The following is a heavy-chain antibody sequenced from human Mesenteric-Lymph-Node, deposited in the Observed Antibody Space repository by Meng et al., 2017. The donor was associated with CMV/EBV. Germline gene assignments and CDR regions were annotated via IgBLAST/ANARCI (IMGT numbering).Heavy chain of an antibody. CDR3: VKGGIGEPGQLDF. Sequence: AASEFTFGGDAMEWVRQDEGKGLEWVSSINGVGDSTFEADSVKGRFTISRDNYSDMLFVQMTNLRADDTALYYCVKGGIGEPGQLDFWGRGTLVTVSS. CDR2: INGVGDST. D-gene: IGHD3-16*01. J-gene: IGHJ4*02. V-gene: IGHV3-23*01. CDR1: EFTFGGDA.